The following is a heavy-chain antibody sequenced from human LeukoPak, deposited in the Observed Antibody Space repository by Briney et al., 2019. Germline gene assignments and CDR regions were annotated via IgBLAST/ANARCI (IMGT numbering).Heavy chain of an antibody. Sequence: SETLSLTCTVSGASISSYYWSWIRQPPGKGLEWIGYIYTSGSTNYNPSLKSRVTISVDTSKNQFSLKLSSVTAADTAVYYCARDYCSSTSCYPDWFDPWGQGTLVTVSS. D-gene: IGHD2-2*01. V-gene: IGHV4-4*09. CDR3: ARDYCSSTSCYPDWFDP. CDR1: GASISSYY. CDR2: IYTSGST. J-gene: IGHJ5*02.